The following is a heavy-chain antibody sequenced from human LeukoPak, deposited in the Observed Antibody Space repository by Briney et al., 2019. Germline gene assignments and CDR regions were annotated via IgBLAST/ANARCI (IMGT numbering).Heavy chain of an antibody. J-gene: IGHJ4*02. CDR3: ARHPVVVVAATGYFDY. D-gene: IGHD2-15*01. V-gene: IGHV4-39*01. CDR1: GGSISSSSYY. Sequence: PSETLSLTCTVSGGSISSSSYYWGWVRQPPGKGLEWIGSIYYSGSTYYNPSLKGRVTISVDTSKNQFSLKLSSVTAADTAVYYCARHPVVVVAATGYFDYWGQGTLVTVSS. CDR2: IYYSGST.